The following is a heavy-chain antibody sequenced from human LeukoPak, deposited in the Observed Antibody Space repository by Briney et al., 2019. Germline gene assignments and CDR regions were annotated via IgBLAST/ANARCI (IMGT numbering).Heavy chain of an antibody. CDR2: VYKNGHL. V-gene: IGHV4-59*01. Sequence: PSETLSLTCSVSGDSTTNYYCSWIRQSPGKGLEWLAYVYKNGHLDYNPSLRSRVTVSVDRSKTQFSLRLRSVTAVDTAIYYCASGKYYYDESASLNRASRTALDVWAQGTMVIVSS. J-gene: IGHJ3*01. CDR1: GDSTTNYY. D-gene: IGHD3-22*01. CDR3: ASGKYYYDESASLNRASRTALDV.